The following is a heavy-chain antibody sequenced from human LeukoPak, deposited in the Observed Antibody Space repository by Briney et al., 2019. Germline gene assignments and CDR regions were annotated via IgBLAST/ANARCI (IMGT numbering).Heavy chain of an antibody. Sequence: ASVKVSCKASGYTFTSYAMHWVRQAPGQGLEWMGIINPSGGSTSYAQKFQGRITMTRDTSTSTVYMELSSLRSEDTAVYYCARDWFSDSSGYYPSPGFDYWGQGTLVTVSS. J-gene: IGHJ4*02. CDR1: GYTFTSYA. CDR2: INPSGGST. D-gene: IGHD3-22*01. CDR3: ARDWFSDSSGYYPSPGFDY. V-gene: IGHV1-46*01.